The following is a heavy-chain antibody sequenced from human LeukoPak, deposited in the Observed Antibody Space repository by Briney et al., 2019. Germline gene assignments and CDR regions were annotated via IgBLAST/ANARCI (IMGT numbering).Heavy chain of an antibody. V-gene: IGHV3-48*04. CDR1: GLTFSSNG. CDR3: ARNYPDGGGGRYFDWLPAF. J-gene: IGHJ4*02. Sequence: QPGGSLRLSCAASGLTFSSNGMNWVRQAPGKGLAWDSHISATGGTIYYADSVKGRFTISRDNAKNSLYLQMNSLRVEDTALYYCARNYPDGGGGRYFDWLPAFWGQGTLVTVSS. CDR2: ISATGGTI. D-gene: IGHD3-9*01.